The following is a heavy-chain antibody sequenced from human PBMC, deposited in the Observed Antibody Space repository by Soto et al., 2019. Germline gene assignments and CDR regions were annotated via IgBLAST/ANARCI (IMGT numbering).Heavy chain of an antibody. CDR2: IYYSGST. V-gene: IGHV4-31*03. CDR3: ARCRDACGFHT. J-gene: IGHJ5*02. CDR1: GGSISSGGYY. D-gene: IGHD2-15*01. Sequence: TLSLTCTVSGGSISSGGYYWRWIRQHPGKGLEWNGSIYYSGSTYYNSSLKSRVTISLDTSGHHFSLKLISVTVADTAVYYCARCRDACGFHTWGQGILVNLSS.